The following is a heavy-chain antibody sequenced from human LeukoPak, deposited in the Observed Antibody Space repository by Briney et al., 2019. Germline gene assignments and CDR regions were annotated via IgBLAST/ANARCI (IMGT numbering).Heavy chain of an antibody. D-gene: IGHD5-12*01. CDR2: NYARGYT. CDR1: GGSISSGSYY. Sequence: PSETLSLTCTVPGGSISSGSYYWSWVRQPAGKGVEWLGRNYARGYTNYNPSLKSRATIPVDTSKNQFSLKLSSVTAADTAVYYCARDRSAYDYDKRWFYYYMDVWGKGTTVTISS. J-gene: IGHJ6*03. CDR3: ARDRSAYDYDKRWFYYYMDV. V-gene: IGHV4-61*02.